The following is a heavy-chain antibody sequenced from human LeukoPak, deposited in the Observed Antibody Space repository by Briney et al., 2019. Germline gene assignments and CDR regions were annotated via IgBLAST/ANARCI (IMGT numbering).Heavy chain of an antibody. D-gene: IGHD4/OR15-4a*01. CDR1: RLTSSNAW. CDR2: SRGKADGETT. Sequence: GGSLRISCAASRLTSSNAWVSWVRQAPGKGLEWVGRSRGKADGETTDYAAPVKGRFTISRDDSNNMVYLQMNSLKIDDTAVYYCAIDEPNYAPYDFDYWGQATLLTVSS. V-gene: IGHV3-15*01. CDR3: AIDEPNYAPYDFDY. J-gene: IGHJ4*02.